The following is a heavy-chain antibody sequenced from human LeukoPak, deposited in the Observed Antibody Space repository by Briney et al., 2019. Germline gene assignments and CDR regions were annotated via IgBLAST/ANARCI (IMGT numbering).Heavy chain of an antibody. CDR1: GYTFTSYG. CDR3: TAAAGTFDY. Sequence: ASVKVSCKASGYTFTSYGISWVRQAPGQGLEWMGWLNPNSGGTNYAQKFQGRVTMTRDTSTSTAYMELRSLRSDDTAVYYCTAAAGTFDYWGQGTLVTVSS. D-gene: IGHD6-13*01. CDR2: LNPNSGGT. V-gene: IGHV1-18*01. J-gene: IGHJ4*02.